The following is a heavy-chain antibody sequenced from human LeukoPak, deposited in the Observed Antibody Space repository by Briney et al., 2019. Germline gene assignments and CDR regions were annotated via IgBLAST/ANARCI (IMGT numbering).Heavy chain of an antibody. CDR1: GFTVSSNY. V-gene: IGHV3-53*01. D-gene: IGHD3-16*01. CDR3: ASSPRGGGRY. CDR2: IYRGGST. Sequence: GGSLRLSCAASGFTVSSNYMSWVRQAPGKGLEWVSVIYRGGSTYYADSVKGRFTISRDNSKSTLYLQMNSLRAKDTAVYYCASSPRGGGRYWGQGTLVTVSS. J-gene: IGHJ4*02.